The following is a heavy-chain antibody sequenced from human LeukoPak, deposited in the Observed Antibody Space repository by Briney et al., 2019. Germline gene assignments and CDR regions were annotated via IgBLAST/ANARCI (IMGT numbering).Heavy chain of an antibody. V-gene: IGHV3-30*04. J-gene: IGHJ5*02. CDR2: ISYDGSNK. D-gene: IGHD3-10*01. Sequence: GGSLRLSCAASGFTFSSYAMHWVRQAPGKGLEWVAVISYDGSNKYYADSVKGRFTISRDNSKNTLHLQMNSLRAEDTAVYYCARDRGGNWFDPWGQGTLVTVSS. CDR1: GFTFSSYA. CDR3: ARDRGGNWFDP.